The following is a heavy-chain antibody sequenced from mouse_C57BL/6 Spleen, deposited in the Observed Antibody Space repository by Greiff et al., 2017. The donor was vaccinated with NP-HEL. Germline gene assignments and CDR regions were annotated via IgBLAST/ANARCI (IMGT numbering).Heavy chain of an antibody. CDR1: GYTFTSYW. Sequence: VQLQQPGAELVRPGSSVKLSCKASGYTFTSYWMHWVKQRPIQGLEWIGNIDPSDSETHYNQKFKDKATLTVDKSSSTAYMQLSSLTSEDSAVYYCARGITTVVATPFDYWGQGTTLTVSS. CDR2: IDPSDSET. V-gene: IGHV1-52*01. J-gene: IGHJ2*01. CDR3: ARGITTVVATPFDY. D-gene: IGHD1-1*01.